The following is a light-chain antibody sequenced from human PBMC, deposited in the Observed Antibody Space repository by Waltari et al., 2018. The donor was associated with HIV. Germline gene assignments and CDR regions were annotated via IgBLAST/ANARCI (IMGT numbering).Light chain of an antibody. CDR3: QRSYSTPT. CDR2: AAS. Sequence: DIQMTQSPSSLSASVGDRVTITCRASQSISSYLNWYQQKPGKAPKLMIYAASSLQSGVPSRCSGSGSETDLTLTISSLQPKDFAPYYCQRSYSTPTSGEETRLEI. J-gene: IGKJ5*01. CDR1: QSISSY. V-gene: IGKV1-39*01.